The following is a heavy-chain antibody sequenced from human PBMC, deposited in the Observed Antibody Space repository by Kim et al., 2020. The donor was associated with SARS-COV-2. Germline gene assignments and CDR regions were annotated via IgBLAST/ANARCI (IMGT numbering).Heavy chain of an antibody. Sequence: SETLSLTCTVSGGSISSSSYYWGWIRQPPGKGLEWIGSIYYSGSTYYNPSLKSRVTISVDTSKNQFSLKLSSVTAADTAVYYCARGYEGGYGGGWFDPWAQGTLVTVSS. D-gene: IGHD3-22*01. V-gene: IGHV4-39*07. CDR3: ARGYEGGYGGGWFDP. CDR2: IYYSGST. J-gene: IGHJ5*02. CDR1: GGSISSSSYY.